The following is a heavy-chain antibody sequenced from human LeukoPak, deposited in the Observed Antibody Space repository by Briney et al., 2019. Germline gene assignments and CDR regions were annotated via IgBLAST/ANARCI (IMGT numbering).Heavy chain of an antibody. Sequence: ASVKVSCKASGYTLTSYGISWVRQAPGQGLEWMGWISAYNGNTNYAQKLQGRVTMTTDTSTSTAYMELRSLRSDDTAVYYCARDKFGITVSPADYWGQGTLVTVSS. V-gene: IGHV1-18*01. CDR1: GYTLTSYG. CDR3: ARDKFGITVSPADY. J-gene: IGHJ4*02. D-gene: IGHD1-14*01. CDR2: ISAYNGNT.